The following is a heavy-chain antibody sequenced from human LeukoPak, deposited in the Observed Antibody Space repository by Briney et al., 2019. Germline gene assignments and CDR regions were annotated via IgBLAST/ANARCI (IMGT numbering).Heavy chain of an antibody. CDR1: GYTFTSYA. CDR2: INPSSGGT. V-gene: IGHV1-2*02. CDR3: ASVLGQRLRMYYDSSLQAFDI. D-gene: IGHD3-22*01. J-gene: IGHJ3*02. Sequence: ASVKVSCKASGYTFTSYAMHWVRQAPGQGLEWMGWINPSSGGTNYAQKLQGRVTMTRDTSISTAYMELSKLRSDDTAVYYCASVLGQRLRMYYDSSLQAFDIWGQGTMVTVSS.